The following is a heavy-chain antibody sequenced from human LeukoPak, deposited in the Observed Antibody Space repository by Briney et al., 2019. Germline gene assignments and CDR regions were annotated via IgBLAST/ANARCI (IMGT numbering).Heavy chain of an antibody. D-gene: IGHD5-18*01. Sequence: GGSLRLSCAASGFTFSSHWMSWVRQAPGKGLEWLANINQDGSEKYYVDSVKGRFTISRDNAKNSQYLQMSSLRAEDTAVYYCARAVYGYFDFWGQGTLLTVSS. CDR1: GFTFSSHW. CDR2: INQDGSEK. CDR3: ARAVYGYFDF. V-gene: IGHV3-7*04. J-gene: IGHJ4*02.